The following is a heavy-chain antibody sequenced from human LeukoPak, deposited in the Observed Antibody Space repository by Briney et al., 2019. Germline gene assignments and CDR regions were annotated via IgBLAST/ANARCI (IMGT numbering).Heavy chain of an antibody. Sequence: SVKVSCKASGGTFSSYAISWVRQAPGQGLEWMGGIIPIFGTANCAQKFQGRVTITADESTSTAYMELSSLRSEDTAVYYCASLLRPGITYDAFDIWGQGTMVTVSS. J-gene: IGHJ3*02. CDR3: ASLLRPGITYDAFDI. CDR1: GGTFSSYA. CDR2: IIPIFGTA. D-gene: IGHD3-3*01. V-gene: IGHV1-69*13.